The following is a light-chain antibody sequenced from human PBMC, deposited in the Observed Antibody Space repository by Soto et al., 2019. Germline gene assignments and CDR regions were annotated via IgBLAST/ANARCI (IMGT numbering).Light chain of an antibody. CDR2: GAS. V-gene: IGKV3-15*01. CDR3: QQYNNCPPPLT. J-gene: IGKJ4*01. CDR1: QSVSSN. Sequence: EIVMTQSPATLSVSPGERATLSCRASQSVSSNLAWYQQKPGQAPRLLIYGASTRATGIPARFSGSGSGTEFTLTISSLQSEDLAVYYCQQYNNCPPPLTFGGGTKVEIK.